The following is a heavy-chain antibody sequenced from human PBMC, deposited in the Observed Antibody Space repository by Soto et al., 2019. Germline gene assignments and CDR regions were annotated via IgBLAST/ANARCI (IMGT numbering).Heavy chain of an antibody. D-gene: IGHD3-22*01. CDR3: ARESYYYDF. CDR2: IYYSGST. J-gene: IGHJ4*02. Sequence: SETLSLTCTVSGGSISSYYWSWIRQPPGKGLEWIGYIYYSGSTNYNPSLKSRVTISVDTSKNQFSLKLSSVTAADTAVYYCARESYYYDFWGQGTLVTVSS. V-gene: IGHV4-59*01. CDR1: GGSISSYY.